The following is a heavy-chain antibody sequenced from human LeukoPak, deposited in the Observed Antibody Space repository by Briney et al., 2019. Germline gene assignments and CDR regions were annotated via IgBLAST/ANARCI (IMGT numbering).Heavy chain of an antibody. CDR1: GLTFSSHW. J-gene: IGHJ4*02. D-gene: IGHD5-24*01. CDR3: AKEGRSLQTY. V-gene: IGHV3-74*01. CDR2: ITNDGSGT. Sequence: PGGSLRLSCAASGLTFSSHWMHWVRQAPGKGLVWVSRITNDGSGTTYADSVKGRFTISRDNAKNSLYLQMNSLRVEDTAVYYCAKEGRSLQTYWGQGTLVTVSS.